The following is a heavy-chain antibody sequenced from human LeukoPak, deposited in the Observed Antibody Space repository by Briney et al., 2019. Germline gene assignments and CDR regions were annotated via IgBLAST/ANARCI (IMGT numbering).Heavy chain of an antibody. CDR3: ARARFLEWLLSSPFDY. D-gene: IGHD3-3*01. CDR2: ISYDGRNK. Sequence: GGSLRLSCAASGFTFSSYAMHWVRQAPGKGLGWVAVISYDGRNKYYADSVKGRFTISRDNSKNTLYLQMNSLRAEDTAVYYCARARFLEWLLSSPFDYWGQGTLVTVSS. CDR1: GFTFSSYA. V-gene: IGHV3-30-3*01. J-gene: IGHJ4*02.